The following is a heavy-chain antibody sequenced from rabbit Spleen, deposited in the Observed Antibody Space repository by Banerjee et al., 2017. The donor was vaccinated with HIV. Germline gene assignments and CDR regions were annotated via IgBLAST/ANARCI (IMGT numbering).Heavy chain of an antibody. J-gene: IGHJ6*01. V-gene: IGHV1S40*01. Sequence: QSLEESGGGLVKPGASLILTCTASGVSFSNNHYMCWVRQAPGKGLEWIACIEGGSSAFSYFASWAKGRFTISKTSSTTVTLQMTSLTAADTATYFCARDSGSSFSSYGMDLWGQGTLVTVS. CDR2: IEGGSSAFS. D-gene: IGHD8-1*01. CDR3: ARDSGSSFSSYGMDL. CDR1: GVSFSNNHY.